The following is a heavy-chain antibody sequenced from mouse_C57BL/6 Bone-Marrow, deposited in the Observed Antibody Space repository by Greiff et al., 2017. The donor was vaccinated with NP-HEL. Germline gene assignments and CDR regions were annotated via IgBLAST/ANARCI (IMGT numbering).Heavy chain of an antibody. Sequence: EVQVVESGGDLVKPGGSLKLSCAASGFTFSSYGMSWVRQTPDKRLEWVATISSGGSYTYYPDSVKGRFTISRDNAKNTLYLQMSSLKSEDTAMYYCARHPITTVVATPFDYWGQGTTLTVSS. J-gene: IGHJ2*01. CDR2: ISSGGSYT. CDR1: GFTFSSYG. CDR3: ARHPITTVVATPFDY. D-gene: IGHD1-1*01. V-gene: IGHV5-6*01.